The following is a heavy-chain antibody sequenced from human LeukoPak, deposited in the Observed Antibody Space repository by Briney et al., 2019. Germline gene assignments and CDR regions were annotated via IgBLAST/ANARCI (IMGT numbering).Heavy chain of an antibody. CDR3: ARSCSGGSCPWGMDV. CDR2: IYPDDSKT. D-gene: IGHD2-15*01. V-gene: IGHV5-51*01. Sequence: GESLKISCKGSGYNFSGYWIGWVRQMPGKGLEWMGIIYPDDSKTTYSLSFQGQVTMSADKSITTAYLQWSRLKASDTAKYYCARSCSGGSCPWGMDVWGQGTTVTVSS. CDR1: GYNFSGYW. J-gene: IGHJ6*02.